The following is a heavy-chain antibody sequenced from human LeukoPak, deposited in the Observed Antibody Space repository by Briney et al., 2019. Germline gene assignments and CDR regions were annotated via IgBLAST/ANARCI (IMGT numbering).Heavy chain of an antibody. J-gene: IGHJ4*02. CDR2: INPKSGGT. D-gene: IGHD3-22*01. CDR3: ARDEPTYYYDSSGYYPFDY. CDR1: GYTFTGYY. Sequence: ASVKVSCKASGYTFTGYYMHWVRQAPGQGLEWMGWINPKSGGTNYAQKFQGRVTMTRDTSISTAYMELSRLRSDDTAVYYCARDEPTYYYDSSGYYPFDYWGQGTLVTVSS. V-gene: IGHV1-2*02.